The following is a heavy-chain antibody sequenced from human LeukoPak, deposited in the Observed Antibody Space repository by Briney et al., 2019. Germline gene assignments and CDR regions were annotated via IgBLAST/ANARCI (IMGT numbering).Heavy chain of an antibody. D-gene: IGHD3-10*01. CDR3: ARVVEYYYGSGSYYNDY. V-gene: IGHV1-18*01. CDR1: GYTFTSYG. Sequence: GASVKVSCKASGYTFTSYGIIWVRQAPGQGREWMGWISAYNGNTNYAQKLQGRVTMTTDTSTSTAYMELRSLRSDDTAVYYCARVVEYYYGSGSYYNDYWGQGTLVTVSS. CDR2: ISAYNGNT. J-gene: IGHJ4*02.